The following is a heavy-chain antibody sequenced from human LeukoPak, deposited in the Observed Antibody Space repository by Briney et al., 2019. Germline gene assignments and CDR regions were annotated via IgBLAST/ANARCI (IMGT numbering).Heavy chain of an antibody. Sequence: SETLSLTCAVSGYSISSGYYWGWIRPPPGKGLEWIGIIYHSGSTYYNPSLKSRVTISVDTSKNQFSLKLSSVTAADTAVYYCARQDDSSGYSYWGQGTLVTVSS. J-gene: IGHJ4*02. CDR2: IYHSGST. D-gene: IGHD3-22*01. V-gene: IGHV4-38-2*01. CDR1: GYSISSGYY. CDR3: ARQDDSSGYSY.